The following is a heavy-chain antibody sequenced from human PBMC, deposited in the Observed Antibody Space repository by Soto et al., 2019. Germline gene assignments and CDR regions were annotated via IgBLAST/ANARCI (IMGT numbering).Heavy chain of an antibody. D-gene: IGHD3-10*01. V-gene: IGHV4-4*02. Sequence: QVQLQESGPGLVKPSGTLSLTCAVSGGSISSSNWWSWVRQPPGKGLEWIGEIYHIGSTNYNPSLKGRVTITLDRTKHPFSLKLRSVTAAAADVYYCARSDESIRHGSGRFDPWGQGTLVTVSS. J-gene: IGHJ5*02. CDR2: IYHIGST. CDR3: ARSDESIRHGSGRFDP. CDR1: GGSISSSNW.